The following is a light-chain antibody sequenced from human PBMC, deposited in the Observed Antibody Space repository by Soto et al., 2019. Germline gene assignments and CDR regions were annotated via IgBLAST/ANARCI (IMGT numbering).Light chain of an antibody. CDR2: GAS. J-gene: IGKJ1*01. Sequence: EIVLTQSPGTLSLSPGERATLSCRASQSVSSSYLAWYQQKPGQAPRLPIYGASSRATGIPDRFSGSGSGTDFTLTISRLEPEDFSVYYCQQYNNWPTFGQGTKVEIK. V-gene: IGKV3-20*01. CDR1: QSVSSSY. CDR3: QQYNNWPT.